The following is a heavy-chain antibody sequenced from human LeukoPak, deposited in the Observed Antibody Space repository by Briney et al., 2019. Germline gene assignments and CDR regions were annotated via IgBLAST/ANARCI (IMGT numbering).Heavy chain of an antibody. D-gene: IGHD3-10*01. CDR2: ISSSSSYI. CDR3: ARDLLSPDYFDY. CDR1: GFTFSSHS. V-gene: IGHV3-21*01. Sequence: GGSLRLSCAASGFTFSSHSMNWVRQAPGKGLEWVSSISSSSSYIYYADSVKGRFTISRDNAKNSLYLQMNSLRAEDTAVYYCARDLLSPDYFDYWGQGTLVTVSS. J-gene: IGHJ4*02.